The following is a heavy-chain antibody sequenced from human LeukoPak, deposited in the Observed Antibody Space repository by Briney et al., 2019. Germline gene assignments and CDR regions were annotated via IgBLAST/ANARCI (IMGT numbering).Heavy chain of an antibody. V-gene: IGHV3-7*01. CDR2: IKQDGSEK. CDR1: GFTFSSYW. CDR3: ASEFAAAGDYFDY. J-gene: IGHJ4*02. D-gene: IGHD6-13*01. Sequence: PGGSLRLXCAASGFTFSSYWMSWVRQAPGKGLECVANIKQDGSEKYYVDSVKGRFTISRDNAKNSLYLQMNSLRAEDTAVYYCASEFAAAGDYFDYWGQGTLVTVSS.